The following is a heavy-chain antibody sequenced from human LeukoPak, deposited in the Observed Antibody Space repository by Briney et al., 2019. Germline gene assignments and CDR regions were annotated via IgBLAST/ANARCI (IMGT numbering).Heavy chain of an antibody. D-gene: IGHD6-13*01. CDR3: AKIGGIAAAGTVIFDY. CDR1: GFTFSSYG. Sequence: GGTLRLSCAASGFTFSSYGMSWVRQAPGKGLGWVSAISGSGGSTYYADSVKGRFTISRDNSKNTLYLQMNSLRAEDTAVYYCAKIGGIAAAGTVIFDYWGQGTLVTVSS. V-gene: IGHV3-23*01. J-gene: IGHJ4*02. CDR2: ISGSGGST.